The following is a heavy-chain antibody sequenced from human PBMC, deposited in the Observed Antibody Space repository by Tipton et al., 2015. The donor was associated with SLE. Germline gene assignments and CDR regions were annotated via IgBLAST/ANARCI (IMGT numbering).Heavy chain of an antibody. CDR1: GFTFSSYA. J-gene: IGHJ2*01. Sequence: RSLRLSCAASGFTFSSYAMHWVRQAPGKGLEWVAVISYDGSNKYYADSVKGRFTISRDNSKNTLYLQMNSLRAGDTAVYYCARGGMGWYFDLWGRGTLVTVSS. CDR2: ISYDGSNK. D-gene: IGHD3-16*01. CDR3: ARGGMGWYFDL. V-gene: IGHV3-30*14.